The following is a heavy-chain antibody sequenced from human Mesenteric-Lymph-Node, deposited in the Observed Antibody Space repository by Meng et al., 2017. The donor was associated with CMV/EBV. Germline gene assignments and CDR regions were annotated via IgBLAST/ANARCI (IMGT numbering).Heavy chain of an antibody. J-gene: IGHJ4*02. Sequence: SETLSLTCTVSGGSITSSSYYWGWIRQPPGKGLEWIGNIYYSGSTYYNPSLKSRVVISVDTSRNQFSLKLSSVTAADTAVYYCAREMVGGVIDYWGQGTLVTVSS. V-gene: IGHV4-39*07. CDR1: GGSITSSSYY. CDR2: IYYSGST. D-gene: IGHD3-10*01. CDR3: AREMVGGVIDY.